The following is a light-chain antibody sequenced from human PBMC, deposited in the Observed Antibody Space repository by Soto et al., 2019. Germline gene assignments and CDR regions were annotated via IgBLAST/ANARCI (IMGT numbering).Light chain of an antibody. J-gene: IGKJ1*01. CDR3: QQYGSSPPEA. Sequence: EIVLTQSPGTLSLSPGERATLSCRTSQSVSNSYLAWYQQKPGQAPRLLIYGASSRATGIPDRFSGSGSGTDFTLTIIRLEPEDFAVYYCQQYGSSPPEAFGQGTKAEIK. CDR1: QSVSNSY. V-gene: IGKV3-20*01. CDR2: GAS.